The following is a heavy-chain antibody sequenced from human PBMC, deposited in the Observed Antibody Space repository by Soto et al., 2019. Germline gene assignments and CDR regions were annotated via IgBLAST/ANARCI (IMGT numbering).Heavy chain of an antibody. CDR2: INHSGST. D-gene: IGHD2-15*01. Sequence: QVQLQQWGAGLLKPSETLSLTCAVYGGSFSGYYWSWIRQPPGKGLEWIGEINHSGSTNYNPSLKSRVNISVDPSKNQFSLKLSSVTAAGTAVYYCARGSYCCGGSCKAEWFDPWGQGTLVTVSS. CDR1: GGSFSGYY. CDR3: ARGSYCCGGSCKAEWFDP. V-gene: IGHV4-34*01. J-gene: IGHJ5*02.